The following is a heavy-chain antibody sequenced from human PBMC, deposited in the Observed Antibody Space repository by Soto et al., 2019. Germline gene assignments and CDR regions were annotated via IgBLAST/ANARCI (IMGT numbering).Heavy chain of an antibody. CDR1: GGTFSSYA. J-gene: IGHJ4*02. Sequence: QVQLVQSGAAVRQPASSVKVSCKTSGGTFSSYAISWVRQAPGQGLECMGGIVPIVDTSTYAQKFQGRVTITADESTSTVYMELSSLRSDDTAVYYCVRVVAIPGYPDNWGQGTLVTVSS. V-gene: IGHV1-69*12. CDR2: IVPIVDTS. D-gene: IGHD5-12*01. CDR3: VRVVAIPGYPDN.